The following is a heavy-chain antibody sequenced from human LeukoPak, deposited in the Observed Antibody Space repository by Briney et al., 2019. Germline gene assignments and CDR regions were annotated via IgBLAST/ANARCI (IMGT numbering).Heavy chain of an antibody. D-gene: IGHD3-16*01. J-gene: IGHJ1*01. CDR3: ARGRQLHLGELFPFAEFFQP. CDR2: ISPNSGGT. CDR1: GYTFTGQY. V-gene: IGHV1-2*02. Sequence: ASVKVSCKTSGYTFTGQYLHWVRQAPGQGLEWMGWISPNSGGTKSAQKFQGRVIMTRDTSISTAYMELRSLSSDDTAVYYCARGRQLHLGELFPFAEFFQPWGQGTLVTGFS.